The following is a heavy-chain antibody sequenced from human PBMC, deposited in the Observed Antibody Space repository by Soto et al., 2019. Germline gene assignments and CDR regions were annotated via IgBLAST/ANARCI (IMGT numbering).Heavy chain of an antibody. CDR3: EKGMYSSGWPFDY. J-gene: IGHJ4*02. V-gene: IGHV3-30*18. CDR1: GFTFSSYG. CDR2: ISYDGSNK. Sequence: GGSLRLSCAASGFTFSSYGMHWVRQAPGKGLEWVAVISYDGSNKYYADSVKGRFTISRDNSKNTLYLQMNSLRAEDTAVYYCEKGMYSSGWPFDYWGQGTLVTVSS. D-gene: IGHD6-19*01.